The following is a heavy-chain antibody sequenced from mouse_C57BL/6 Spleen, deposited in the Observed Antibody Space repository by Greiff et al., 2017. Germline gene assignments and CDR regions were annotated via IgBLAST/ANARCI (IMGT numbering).Heavy chain of an antibody. J-gene: IGHJ3*01. Sequence: VQLQQSGAELVQPGASVQLSCKASGYTFTEYTIHWVKQRSGQGLAWIGWFYPGRGSIQYNEKLKDKATLTADKSSSTVYMELSRLTSEYSAVYFCAGHEDYYGSSYAWFAYWGQGALVTVSA. CDR1: GYTFTEYT. D-gene: IGHD1-1*01. CDR3: AGHEDYYGSSYAWFAY. V-gene: IGHV1-62-2*01. CDR2: FYPGRGSI.